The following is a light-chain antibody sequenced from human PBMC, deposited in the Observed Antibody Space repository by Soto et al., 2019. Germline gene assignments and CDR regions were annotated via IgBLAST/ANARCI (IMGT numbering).Light chain of an antibody. V-gene: IGKV3-15*01. Sequence: EIVMTQSPANLSVSPGERATLSCRASQSVSSNLAWYQQKPGQAPRLLIYGASTRATGIPARFSGSGSGTEFTLTISSLQSEDFAVYYCHQYNNWPRTSGQGTKVDIK. CDR3: HQYNNWPRT. CDR2: GAS. CDR1: QSVSSN. J-gene: IGKJ1*01.